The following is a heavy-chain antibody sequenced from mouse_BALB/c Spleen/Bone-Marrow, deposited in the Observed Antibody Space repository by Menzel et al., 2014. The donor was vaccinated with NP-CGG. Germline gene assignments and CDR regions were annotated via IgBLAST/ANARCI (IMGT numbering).Heavy chain of an antibody. D-gene: IGHD1-1*01. J-gene: IGHJ2*01. V-gene: IGHV5-17*02. CDR2: ISSGSSTV. Sequence: DVKLVESGGGLVQPGGPRKLSCAASGFTFSSFGMHWVRQAPEEGLEWVAYISSGSSTVYYADKVMGRFTISRDNPKNTLFLQMTSLRSEDTAMYYCARSGSSSGYFDYWGQGTTLTVSS. CDR1: GFTFSSFG. CDR3: ARSGSSSGYFDY.